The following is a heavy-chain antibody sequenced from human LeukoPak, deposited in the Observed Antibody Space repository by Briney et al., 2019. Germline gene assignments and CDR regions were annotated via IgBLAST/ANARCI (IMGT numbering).Heavy chain of an antibody. CDR1: GFTFDDYG. CDR2: INWNGGST. Sequence: GGSLRLSCAASGFTFDDYGMSWVRQAPGKGLEWVSGINWNGGSTGYADSVKGRFTISRDNAKNSLYLQMNSLRAEDTALYYCAKEYDILTGYYAFDIWGQGTMVTVSS. J-gene: IGHJ3*02. D-gene: IGHD3-9*01. CDR3: AKEYDILTGYYAFDI. V-gene: IGHV3-20*04.